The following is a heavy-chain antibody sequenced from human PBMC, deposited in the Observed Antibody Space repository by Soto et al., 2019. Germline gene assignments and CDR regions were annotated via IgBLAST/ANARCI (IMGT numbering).Heavy chain of an antibody. V-gene: IGHV3-30*18. CDR3: AKVLLGYYDSSGYMTRYFDY. CDR1: GFTFSSYG. D-gene: IGHD3-22*01. CDR2: ISYDGSNK. J-gene: IGHJ4*02. Sequence: GGSLRPSCAASGFTFSSYGMHWVRQAPGKGLEWVAVISYDGSNKYYADSVKGRFTISRDNSKNTLYLQMNSLRAEDTAVYYCAKVLLGYYDSSGYMTRYFDYWGQGTLVTVSS.